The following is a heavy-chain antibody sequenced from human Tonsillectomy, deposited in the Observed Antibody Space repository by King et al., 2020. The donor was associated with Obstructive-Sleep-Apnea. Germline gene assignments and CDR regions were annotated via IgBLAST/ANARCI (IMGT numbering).Heavy chain of an antibody. Sequence: VQLVESGGGLVQPGGSLRLSCSASGFTFSSYAMHWVRQAPGKGLEYVSAISSNGGSTYNADSVKGRFTISRDNSKNTLYLQMSSLRAEDTAVYYCVKDVADWYFDLWGRGTLVTVSS. CDR3: VKDVADWYFDL. CDR2: ISSNGGST. D-gene: IGHD2-15*01. V-gene: IGHV3-64D*09. CDR1: GFTFSSYA. J-gene: IGHJ2*01.